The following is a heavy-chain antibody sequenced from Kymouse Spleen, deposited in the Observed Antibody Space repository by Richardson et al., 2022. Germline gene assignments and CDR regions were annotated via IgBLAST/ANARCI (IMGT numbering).Heavy chain of an antibody. J-gene: IGHJ4*02. Sequence: QLQLQESGPGLVKPSETLSLTCTVSGGSISSSSYYWGWIRQPPGKGLEWIGSIYYSGSTYYNPSLKSRVTISVDTSKNQFSLKLSSVTAADTAVYYCARGNWGSFFDYWGQGTLVTVSS. D-gene: IGHD7-27*02. CDR1: GGSISSSSYY. CDR2: IYYSGST. V-gene: IGHV4-39*01. CDR3: ARGNWGSFFDY.